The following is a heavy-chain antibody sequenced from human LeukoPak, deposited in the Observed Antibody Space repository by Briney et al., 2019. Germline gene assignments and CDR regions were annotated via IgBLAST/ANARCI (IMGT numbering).Heavy chain of an antibody. CDR2: IIPIFGTA. J-gene: IGHJ3*02. CDR3: ARDRERAPIDAFDI. Sequence: SVKVSCKASGGTFSSYTISWVRQAPGQGLEWMGGIIPIFGTANYAQKFQGRVTITADESTSTAYMELSSLRSEDTAVYYCARDRERAPIDAFDIWGQGTMVTVSS. D-gene: IGHD1-26*01. V-gene: IGHV1-69*13. CDR1: GGTFSSYT.